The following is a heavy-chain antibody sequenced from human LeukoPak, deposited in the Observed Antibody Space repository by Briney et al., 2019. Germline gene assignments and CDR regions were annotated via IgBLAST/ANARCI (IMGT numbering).Heavy chain of an antibody. Sequence: PSETLSLTCTVSGGSISSYYWSWIRQPPGKGLEWIGYIYYSGSTNYNPSLKSRVTISVDTSKNQFSLKLSSVTAADTAVYYCARVGTYTYYYGSGNWFDPWGQGTLVTASS. J-gene: IGHJ5*02. V-gene: IGHV4-59*08. D-gene: IGHD3-10*01. CDR2: IYYSGST. CDR3: ARVGTYTYYYGSGNWFDP. CDR1: GGSISSYY.